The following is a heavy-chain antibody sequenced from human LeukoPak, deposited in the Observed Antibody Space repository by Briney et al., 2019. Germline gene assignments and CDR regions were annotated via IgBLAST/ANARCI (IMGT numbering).Heavy chain of an antibody. CDR2: ISGSGGST. Sequence: GGSLRLSCAASGFTFSSYAMSWVRQAPGKGLEWVSAISGSGGSTYYADSVKGRFTISRDNSQNTLDLQMNSLRAEDTAVYHCAKGSRYDYYYAMDVWGQGTTVTVSS. J-gene: IGHJ6*02. V-gene: IGHV3-23*01. CDR1: GFTFSSYA. CDR3: AKGSRYDYYYAMDV.